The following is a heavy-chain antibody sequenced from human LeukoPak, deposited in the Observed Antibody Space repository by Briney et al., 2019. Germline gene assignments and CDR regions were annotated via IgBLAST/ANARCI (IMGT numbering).Heavy chain of an antibody. Sequence: GASVKVSCKASGYTFTSYDINWVRQATGQGLEWMGWMSPNSGNTGYAQKFQGRVTMTRNTSISTAYMELSSLRSEDTAVYYCARARLYYYYMDVWGKGTTVTISS. D-gene: IGHD3-22*01. CDR3: ARARLYYYYMDV. CDR2: MSPNSGNT. J-gene: IGHJ6*03. V-gene: IGHV1-8*01. CDR1: GYTFTSYD.